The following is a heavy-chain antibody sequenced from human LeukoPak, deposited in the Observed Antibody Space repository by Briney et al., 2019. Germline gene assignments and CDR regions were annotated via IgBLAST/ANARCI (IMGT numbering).Heavy chain of an antibody. D-gene: IGHD3-10*01. Sequence: HPGGSLRLSCAASGSTFSSHVMSWVRQAPGGGLEWVSSLSGSGKYTFYADSVKGRFTISRDNSRNELFLQMNSLTSGDTAEYYCAKSRATGTYPGRFDYWGLGILVTVSS. CDR1: GSTFSSHV. CDR3: AKSRATGTYPGRFDY. J-gene: IGHJ4*02. CDR2: LSGSGKYT. V-gene: IGHV3-23*01.